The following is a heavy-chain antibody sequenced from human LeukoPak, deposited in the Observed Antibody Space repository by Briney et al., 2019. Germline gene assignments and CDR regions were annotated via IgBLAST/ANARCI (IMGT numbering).Heavy chain of an antibody. Sequence: GGSLRLSCVVSVFTFKDYDIHWVRQTTGKGLEWVSAIGSGGYTYYADSVRGRFTISREDAETSLSLQMNNLRAEDTAVYYCVRQPDSGRYGFDHWGQGTLVTVSS. D-gene: IGHD6-19*01. V-gene: IGHV3-13*01. CDR3: VRQPDSGRYGFDH. J-gene: IGHJ4*02. CDR1: VFTFKDYD. CDR2: IGSGGYT.